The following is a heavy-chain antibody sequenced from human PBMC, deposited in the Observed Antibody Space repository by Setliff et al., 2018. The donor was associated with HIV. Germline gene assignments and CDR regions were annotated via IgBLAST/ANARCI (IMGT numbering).Heavy chain of an antibody. V-gene: IGHV4-4*07. CDR1: GGSISDYY. Sequence: SETLSLTCSVSGGSISDYYWSWVRQPAGKGLEWIGRIYTGGSTKFNPSLGGRASLSVDKSNNQVSLKMTSVTAADTAIYYCARDPNYMDVWGQGTTVTVSS. J-gene: IGHJ6*02. CDR3: ARDPNYMDV. CDR2: IYTGGST.